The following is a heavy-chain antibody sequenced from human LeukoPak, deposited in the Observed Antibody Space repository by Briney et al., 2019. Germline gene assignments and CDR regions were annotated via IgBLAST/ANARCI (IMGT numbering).Heavy chain of an antibody. D-gene: IGHD3-10*01. J-gene: IGHJ3*02. CDR1: GFTFSSYAM. V-gene: IGHV4-4*02. CDR3: ASRFSTMVRGVIRSDAFDI. Sequence: KSGGSLRLSCAASGFTFSSYAMSWVRQPPGKGLEWIGEIYHSGSTNYNPSLKSRVTISVDKSKNQFSLKLSSVTAADTAVYYCASRFSTMVRGVIRSDAFDIWGQGTMVTVSS. CDR2: IYHSGST.